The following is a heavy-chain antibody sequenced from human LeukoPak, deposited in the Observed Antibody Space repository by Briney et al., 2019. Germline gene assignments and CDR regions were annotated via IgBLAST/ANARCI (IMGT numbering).Heavy chain of an antibody. V-gene: IGHV3-23*01. CDR2: IGVGGTT. Sequence: PGGSLRLSCAASGFTFSNYGMNWVRQAPGKGLEWVSGIGVGGTTYYADSVKGRFTISRDTSKNTLYLQMNSLRAEDTAVYYRAKAQGYYDCWGQGTLVTVSS. J-gene: IGHJ4*02. CDR1: GFTFSNYG. D-gene: IGHD3-22*01. CDR3: AKAQGYYDC.